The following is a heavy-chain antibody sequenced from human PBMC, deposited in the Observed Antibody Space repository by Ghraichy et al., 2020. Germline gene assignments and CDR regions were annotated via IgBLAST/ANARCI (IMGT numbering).Heavy chain of an antibody. Sequence: SETLSLTCAVSGGSISSGGYSWSWIRQPPGKGLEWIGYIYHSGSTYYNPSLKSRVTISVDRSKNQFSLKLSSVTAADTAVYYCARVGSSGYKKYYFDYWGQGTLVTVSS. CDR2: IYHSGST. CDR1: GGSISSGGYS. CDR3: ARVGSSGYKKYYFDY. V-gene: IGHV4-30-2*01. D-gene: IGHD3-22*01. J-gene: IGHJ4*02.